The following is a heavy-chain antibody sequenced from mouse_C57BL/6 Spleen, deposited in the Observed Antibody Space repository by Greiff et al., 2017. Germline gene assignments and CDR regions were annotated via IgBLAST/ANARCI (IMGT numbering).Heavy chain of an antibody. V-gene: IGHV6-6*01. CDR1: GFTFSDAW. CDR3: TRASYGYDGDYAMDY. Sequence: EVKLVESGGGLVQPGGSMKLSCAASGFTFSDAWMDWVRQSPEKGLEWVAEIRNKANNHATYYAESVKGRFTISRDDSKSSVYLQMNSLRAEDTGIYYCTRASYGYDGDYAMDYWGQGTSVTVSS. J-gene: IGHJ4*01. CDR2: IRNKANNHAT. D-gene: IGHD2-2*01.